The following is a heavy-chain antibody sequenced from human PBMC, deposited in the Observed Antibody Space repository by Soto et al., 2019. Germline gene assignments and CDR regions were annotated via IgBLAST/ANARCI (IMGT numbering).Heavy chain of an antibody. J-gene: IGHJ6*03. CDR3: DREEMPTVNNYYYYMDV. Sequence: QVQLVQSEAEVRKPGASVKVSCKASGYIFTSYYIHWVRQAPGQGLEWMGVINPGDGSTIYAEKFQGRVTMTRDTSTSTVYMEVSSLRSEDTAVYYCDREEMPTVNNYYYYMDVWGKGTTVTVSS. D-gene: IGHD4-4*01. CDR2: INPGDGST. V-gene: IGHV1-46*03. CDR1: GYIFTSYY.